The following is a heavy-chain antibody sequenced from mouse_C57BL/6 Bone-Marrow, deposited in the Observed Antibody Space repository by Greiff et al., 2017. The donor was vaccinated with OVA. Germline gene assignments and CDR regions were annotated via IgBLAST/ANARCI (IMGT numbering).Heavy chain of an antibody. CDR1: GYTFTDHI. Sequence: SGAELASPGASVTLSCKASGYTFTDHIMNWVKKRPGQGLEWIGRIYPVSGETNYNQKFMGKATLTVDKPSSTAYMQLSSLTSDESAVYYCARSRGYFDYWGQGTTLTVSS. CDR3: ARSRGYFDY. CDR2: IYPVSGET. J-gene: IGHJ2*01. V-gene: IGHV1-11*01.